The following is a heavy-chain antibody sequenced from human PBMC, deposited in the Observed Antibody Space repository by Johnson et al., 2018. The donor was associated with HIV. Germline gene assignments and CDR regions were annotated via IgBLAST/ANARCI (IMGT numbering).Heavy chain of an antibody. CDR3: ARTVTTLSGAFDI. CDR1: GFTFSHYG. CDR2: MWYDGSNK. V-gene: IGHV3-33*01. Sequence: VQLLESGGGVVQPGRSLRLSCAASGFTFSHYGMHWVRQAPGKGLQWVAGMWYDGSNKYYGDSVKGRFSISRDKSKNTLYLQMNSLRAEDTAVYYCARTVTTLSGAFDIWGQGTMVTVSS. J-gene: IGHJ3*02. D-gene: IGHD4-17*01.